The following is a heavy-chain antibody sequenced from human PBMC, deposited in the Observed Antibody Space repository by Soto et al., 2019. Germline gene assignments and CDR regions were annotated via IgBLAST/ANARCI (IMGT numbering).Heavy chain of an antibody. D-gene: IGHD3-10*01. CDR1: GGSFSGYY. CDR3: ARTMVRGVNYYYYYGMDV. J-gene: IGHJ6*02. CDR2: INHSGST. Sequence: SETLSLTCAVYGGSFSGYYWSWIRQPPGKGLEWIGEINHSGSTNYNPSLKSRVTISVDTSKNQFSLKLSSVTAADTAVYYCARTMVRGVNYYYYYGMDVWGQGTTVTVSS. V-gene: IGHV4-34*01.